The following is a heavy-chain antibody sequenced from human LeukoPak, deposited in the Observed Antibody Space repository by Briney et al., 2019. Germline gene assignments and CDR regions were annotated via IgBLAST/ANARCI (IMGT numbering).Heavy chain of an antibody. Sequence: GGSLRLSCAASGFTFSSYAMSWVRQAPGKGLKWVSTINDNGDGTYYADSVKGRFTISRDNSYNTVSLQMNSLRDEDTGVYYCAKGPSYSGSYYGVHWGQGTLVTVSS. CDR1: GFTFSSYA. J-gene: IGHJ4*02. D-gene: IGHD1-26*01. V-gene: IGHV3-23*01. CDR3: AKGPSYSGSYYGVH. CDR2: INDNGDGT.